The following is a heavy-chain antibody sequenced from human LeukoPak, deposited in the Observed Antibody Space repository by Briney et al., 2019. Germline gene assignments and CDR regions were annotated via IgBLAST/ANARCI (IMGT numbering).Heavy chain of an antibody. CDR2: IIPIFGTA. D-gene: IGHD5-18*01. J-gene: IGHJ4*02. Sequence: GASVKVSCKASGGTFSSYAISWVRQAPGQGLEWMGGIIPIFGTANYAQKFQGRVAITTDESTSTAYMELSSLRSEDTAVYYYARSPGYSYGIDYWGQGTLVTVSS. CDR1: GGTFSSYA. V-gene: IGHV1-69*05. CDR3: ARSPGYSYGIDY.